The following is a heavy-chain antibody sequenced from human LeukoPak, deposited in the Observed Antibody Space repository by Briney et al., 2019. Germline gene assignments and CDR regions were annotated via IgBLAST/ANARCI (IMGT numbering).Heavy chain of an antibody. CDR3: ASFTLSGYEPSFDY. CDR1: GGTFSSYA. J-gene: IGHJ4*02. V-gene: IGHV1-69*05. D-gene: IGHD5-12*01. CDR2: IIPIFGTA. Sequence: SVKVSCKASGGTFSSYAISWVRQAPGQGLEWMGGIIPIFGTANYAQKFQGRVTITTDESTSTAYMELSSLRSEDTAVYYCASFTLSGYEPSFDYWGQGTLVTVSS.